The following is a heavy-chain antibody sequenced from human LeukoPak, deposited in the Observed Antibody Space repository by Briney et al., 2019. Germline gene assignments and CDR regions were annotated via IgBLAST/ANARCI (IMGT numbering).Heavy chain of an antibody. CDR1: GFTFSSYS. J-gene: IGHJ4*02. Sequence: EGSLRLSCAASGFTFSSYSMNWVRQAPGKGLEWVSSISSSSSYIYYADSVKGRFTISRDNAKNSLYLQMNSLRAEDTAVYYCARDRPASPERFDYWGQGTLVTVSS. CDR2: ISSSSSYI. V-gene: IGHV3-21*01. CDR3: ARDRPASPERFDY.